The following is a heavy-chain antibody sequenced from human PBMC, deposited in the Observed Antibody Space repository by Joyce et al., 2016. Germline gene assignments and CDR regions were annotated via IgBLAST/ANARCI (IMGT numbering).Heavy chain of an antibody. CDR3: AGVYCSSTSCFTGDAFDI. CDR2: IDPSDSYT. Sequence: PGESLRISCKGSGYSFTSYWISWVRQMPGKGLEWMGRIDPSDSYTNYSPSFQGHVTISADKSISTAYLQWNSLKASDTAMYYCAGVYCSSTSCFTGDAFDIWGQGTMVTVSS. J-gene: IGHJ3*02. V-gene: IGHV5-10-1*01. CDR1: GYSFTSYW. D-gene: IGHD2-2*01.